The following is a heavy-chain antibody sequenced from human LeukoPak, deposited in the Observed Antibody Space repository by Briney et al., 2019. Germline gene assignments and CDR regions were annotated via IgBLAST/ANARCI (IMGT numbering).Heavy chain of an antibody. J-gene: IGHJ4*02. D-gene: IGHD3-10*01. Sequence: GRSLRLSCAASGFTFSSYGMHWVRQAPGKGLEWVAFIRYDGSNKYYADSVKGRFTISRDNSKNTLYLQMNSLRAEDTAVYYCAKESLWFGEPNNKGYYFDYWGQGTLVTVSS. V-gene: IGHV3-30*02. CDR3: AKESLWFGEPNNKGYYFDY. CDR1: GFTFSSYG. CDR2: IRYDGSNK.